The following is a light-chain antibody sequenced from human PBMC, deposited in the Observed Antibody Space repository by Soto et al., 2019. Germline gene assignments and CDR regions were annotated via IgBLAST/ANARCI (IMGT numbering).Light chain of an antibody. Sequence: QSVLTQPASVSGTPGQSITISCTGTNSDVGKYDFVSWYQHYPDKAPKFIIYEVNKRPSGVSHRFSGSKSGSTASLTISGIQAEDEPHYYCCSYTSSETVVSGGGTKLNVL. J-gene: IGLJ3*02. CDR1: NSDVGKYDF. V-gene: IGLV2-23*02. CDR2: EVN. CDR3: CSYTSSETVV.